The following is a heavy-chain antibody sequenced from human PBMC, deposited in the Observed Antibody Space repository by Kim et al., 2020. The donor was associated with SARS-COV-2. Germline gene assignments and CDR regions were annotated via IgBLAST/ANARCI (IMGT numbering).Heavy chain of an antibody. Sequence: SETLSLTCTVSGGSISSGDYYWSWIRQPPGKGLEWIGYIYYSGSTYYNPSLKSRVTISVDTSKNQFSLKLSSVTAADTAVYYCARDPGPYCSGGSCYPRYYYYGMDVWGQGTTVTVSS. D-gene: IGHD2-15*01. V-gene: IGHV4-30-4*01. CDR2: IYYSGST. CDR1: GGSISSGDYY. J-gene: IGHJ6*02. CDR3: ARDPGPYCSGGSCYPRYYYYGMDV.